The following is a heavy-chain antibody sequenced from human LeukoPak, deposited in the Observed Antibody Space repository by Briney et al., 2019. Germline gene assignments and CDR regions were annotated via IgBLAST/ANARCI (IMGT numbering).Heavy chain of an antibody. CDR2: IYHSGST. V-gene: IGHV4-4*02. D-gene: IGHD1-14*01. CDR3: ARQRYVSHYYYYMDV. J-gene: IGHJ6*03. CDR1: GGSISSSNW. Sequence: PSGTLSLTCAVSGGSISSSNWWSWVRKPPGKGLEWIGEIYHSGSTNYNPSLKSRVTISVDTSKNQFSLKLSSVTAADTAVYYCARQRYVSHYYYYMDVWGKGTTVTISS.